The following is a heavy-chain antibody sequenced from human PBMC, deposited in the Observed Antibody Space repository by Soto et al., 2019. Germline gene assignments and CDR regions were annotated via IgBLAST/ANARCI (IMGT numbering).Heavy chain of an antibody. Sequence: SETLSLTCSVSGASIRSYYWHWIRQPPGKGLEWIGYVYTSDYTRYSSSLKSRVTISVDTSKSQFYLRLNSVTAAATAVYYCASSAVHPGDFFYYNGMDVWGQGTTVTVSS. CDR2: VYTSDYT. CDR3: ASSAVHPGDFFYYNGMDV. D-gene: IGHD3-10*01. V-gene: IGHV4-4*08. CDR1: GASIRSYY. J-gene: IGHJ6*02.